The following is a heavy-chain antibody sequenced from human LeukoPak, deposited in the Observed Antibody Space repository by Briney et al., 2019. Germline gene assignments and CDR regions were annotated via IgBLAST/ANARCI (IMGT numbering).Heavy chain of an antibody. Sequence: TGGSLRLFCAASGLTVSSNYMSWVRQAPGKGREWVLVIYSGGSTYYADSVKGRFTISRDNSKNTLYLQMNSLRAEDTAVYYCARFIAARLRGYAFDIWGQGTMVTVSS. CDR3: ARFIAARLRGYAFDI. D-gene: IGHD6-6*01. V-gene: IGHV3-66*02. CDR1: GLTVSSNY. J-gene: IGHJ3*02. CDR2: IYSGGST.